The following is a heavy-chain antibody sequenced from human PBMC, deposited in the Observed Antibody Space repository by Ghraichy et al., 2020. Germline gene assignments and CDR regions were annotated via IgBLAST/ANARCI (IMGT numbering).Heavy chain of an antibody. D-gene: IGHD1-14*01. Sequence: GGSLRLSCAASGFTFSSYSMNWVRQAPGKGLEWVSSISSSSSYIYYADSVKGRFTISRDNAKNSLYLQMNSLRAEDTAVYYCARGDMTGDAFDIWGQGTMVTVSS. CDR1: GFTFSSYS. CDR3: ARGDMTGDAFDI. V-gene: IGHV3-21*01. J-gene: IGHJ3*02. CDR2: ISSSSSYI.